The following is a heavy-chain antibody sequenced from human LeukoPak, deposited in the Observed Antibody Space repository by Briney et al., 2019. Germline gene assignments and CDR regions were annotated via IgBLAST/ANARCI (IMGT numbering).Heavy chain of an antibody. CDR3: ARRLCSSLTCNIGPSGNWLDP. D-gene: IGHD2-2*02. V-gene: IGHV4-39*01. Sequence: SETLSLTCTVSGGSTSSSIYYWGWIRQPPGKGLEWIGSIYYSGKTYYSPSLKSRVTISIDTSKNQFSLKLNSVTAADTAVYYCARRLCSSLTCNIGPSGNWLDPWGQGTLVTVSS. J-gene: IGHJ5*02. CDR2: IYYSGKT. CDR1: GGSTSSSIYY.